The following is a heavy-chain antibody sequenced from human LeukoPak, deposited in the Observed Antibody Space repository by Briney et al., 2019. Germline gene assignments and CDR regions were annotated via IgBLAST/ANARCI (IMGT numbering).Heavy chain of an antibody. Sequence: SETLSLTCTVSGGSISSSSYYWGWIRQPPGKGLEWIGSIYYSGSTYYNPSLKSRVTISVDPSKNQFSLKLSSVTAADTAVYYCASTPDYYDSSGYSDYWGQGTLVTVSS. CDR3: ASTPDYYDSSGYSDY. CDR2: IYYSGST. CDR1: GGSISSSSYY. V-gene: IGHV4-39*01. D-gene: IGHD3-22*01. J-gene: IGHJ4*02.